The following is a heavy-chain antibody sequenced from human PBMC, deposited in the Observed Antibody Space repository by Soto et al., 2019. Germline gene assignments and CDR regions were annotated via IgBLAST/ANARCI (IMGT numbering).Heavy chain of an antibody. CDR2: IIPILGIA. V-gene: IGHV1-69*02. Sequence: SVKVSCKASGGTFSSYTISWVRQAPGQGLEWMGRIIPILGIANYAQKLQGRVTMTTDTSTSTAYMELRSLRSDDTAVYYCARGYYDSSGYYRAGAEAFDIWGQGTMVTVSS. D-gene: IGHD3-22*01. CDR3: ARGYYDSSGYYRAGAEAFDI. CDR1: GGTFSSYT. J-gene: IGHJ3*02.